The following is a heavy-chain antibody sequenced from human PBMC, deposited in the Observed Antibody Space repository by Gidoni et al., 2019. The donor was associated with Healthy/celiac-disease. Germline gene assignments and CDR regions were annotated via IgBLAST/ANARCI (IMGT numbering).Heavy chain of an antibody. CDR2: IYHSGST. CDR3: ARLPTMTAPEGAFDI. D-gene: IGHD3-22*01. V-gene: IGHV4-4*02. J-gene: IGHJ3*02. CDR1: AGSISSSNW. Sequence: QLQLQESGPGLVKPSWTLSLPFPVSAGSISSSNWWSWVRQPPGTGLEWIGEIYHSGSTHYNPSLKSRVTISVDKSKNQFTLKLSSVTAADTAVYYCARLPTMTAPEGAFDIWGQGTMVTVSS.